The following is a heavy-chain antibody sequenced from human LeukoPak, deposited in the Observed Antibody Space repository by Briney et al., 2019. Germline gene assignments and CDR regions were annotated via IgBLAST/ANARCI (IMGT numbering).Heavy chain of an antibody. V-gene: IGHV1-46*01. Sequence: ASVKVSCKASGYTFTSYYMHWVRQAPGQGLEWMGIINPSGGSTSYAQKFQGRVTMTRDTSTSTVYMELSSLRSEDTAVYYCARSCSGGSCYWGAFDIWGQGTMVTVSS. J-gene: IGHJ3*02. D-gene: IGHD2-15*01. CDR2: INPSGGST. CDR1: GYTFTSYY. CDR3: ARSCSGGSCYWGAFDI.